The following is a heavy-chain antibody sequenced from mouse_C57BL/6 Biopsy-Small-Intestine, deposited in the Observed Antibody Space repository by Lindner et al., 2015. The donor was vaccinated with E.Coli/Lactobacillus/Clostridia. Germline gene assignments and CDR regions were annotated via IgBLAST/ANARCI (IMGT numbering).Heavy chain of an antibody. CDR1: GYTFTDYN. D-gene: IGHD2-1*01. Sequence: VQLQESGPELVKPGASVKMSCKASGYTFTDYNMHWVKQSHGKSLEWIGYINPNNGGTSYNQKFKGKATLTVNKSSSTAYMELRSLTSEDSAVYYRARYGNYQYYFDYWGQGTTLTVSS. J-gene: IGHJ2*01. CDR2: INPNNGGT. V-gene: IGHV1-22*01. CDR3: ARYGNYQYYFDY.